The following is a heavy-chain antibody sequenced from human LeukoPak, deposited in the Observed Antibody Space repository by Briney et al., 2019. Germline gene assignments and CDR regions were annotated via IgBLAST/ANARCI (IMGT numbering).Heavy chain of an antibody. J-gene: IGHJ3*02. D-gene: IGHD3-22*01. CDR3: TRRYNYDSSGYYYVRDASDI. CDR1: GFTFSGSA. V-gene: IGHV3-73*01. Sequence: GGSLRLSCAASGFTFSGSAMHWVRQASGKGLEWVGRIRSKANSYATAYAASVKGRFTISRDDSKNTAYLQMNSLKTEDTAVYYCTRRYNYDSSGYYYVRDASDIWGQGTMVTVSS. CDR2: IRSKANSYAT.